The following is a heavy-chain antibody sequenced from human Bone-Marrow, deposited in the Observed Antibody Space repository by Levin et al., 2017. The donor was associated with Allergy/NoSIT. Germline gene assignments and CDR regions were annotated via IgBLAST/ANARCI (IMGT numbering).Heavy chain of an antibody. Sequence: SLKISCAASGFSFDYYAMHWVRQGPAKGLEWVSSITWNSGNIVYAASLKGRFTISRDNAKNSLYLQMNGLTTEDTGLYFCARDSEKRVDTPLVTALDSWGQGTLVTVSS. J-gene: IGHJ4*02. D-gene: IGHD5-18*01. CDR3: ARDSEKRVDTPLVTALDS. V-gene: IGHV3-9*01. CDR1: GFSFDYYA. CDR2: ITWNSGNI.